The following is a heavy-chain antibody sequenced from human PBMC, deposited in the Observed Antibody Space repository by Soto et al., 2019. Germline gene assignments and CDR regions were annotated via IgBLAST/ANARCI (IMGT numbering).Heavy chain of an antibody. CDR2: ISSSSDTI. CDR3: DTSGGAWLLLHFDI. V-gene: IGHV3-48*02. CDR1: GFSFTSSN. J-gene: IGHJ3*02. D-gene: IGHD3-22*01. Sequence: VGSLRLSCASCGFSFTSSNMNWVRQSPGKGLEWLSYISSSSDTIYYADSVKGRFTISRANAKNALYLQMNSLKDEDTAVYFCDTSGGAWLLLHFDIWRQGTIVT.